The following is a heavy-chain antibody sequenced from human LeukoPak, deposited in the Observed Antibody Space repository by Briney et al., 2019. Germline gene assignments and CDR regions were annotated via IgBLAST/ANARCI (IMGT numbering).Heavy chain of an antibody. D-gene: IGHD6-19*01. CDR2: IWYDGSNK. V-gene: IGHV3-33*08. J-gene: IGHJ4*02. CDR3: AREYSSGWYYFDY. CDR1: GFTFSSYA. Sequence: GGSLRLSCAASGFTFSSYAMHWVRQAPGKGLEWVAVIWYDGSNKYYADSVKGRFTISRDNSKNTLYLQMNSLRAEDTAVYYCAREYSSGWYYFDYWGQGTLVTVSS.